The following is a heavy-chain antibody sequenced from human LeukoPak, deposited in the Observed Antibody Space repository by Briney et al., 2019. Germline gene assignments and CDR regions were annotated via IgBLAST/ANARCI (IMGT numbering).Heavy chain of an antibody. V-gene: IGHV3-30*04. D-gene: IGHD2-15*01. CDR1: GFTFSSYA. CDR2: ISYDGSNK. Sequence: GWSLRLSCAASGFTFSSYAMHWVRQAPGKGLEWVAVISYDGSNKYYADSVKGRFTISRDNSKNTLYLQMNSLRAEDTAVYYCARDRSPVVVAAIYGDYVGYFDYWGQGTLVTVSS. J-gene: IGHJ4*02. CDR3: ARDRSPVVVAAIYGDYVGYFDY.